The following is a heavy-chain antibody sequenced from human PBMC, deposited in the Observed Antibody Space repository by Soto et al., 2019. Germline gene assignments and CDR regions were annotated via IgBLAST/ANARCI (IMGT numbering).Heavy chain of an antibody. CDR1: GFSFKDYY. Sequence: PGGSLILSFAAPGFSFKDYYITWMRQTPEKGLEWISTITSSGGNAYYAASVKGRVTISRDNAHNSLYLQMSGLRAEDTALYYCARDMYNNYVNYFDLWSQGTLVTVSS. D-gene: IGHD1-20*01. V-gene: IGHV3-11*01. CDR3: ARDMYNNYVNYFDL. CDR2: ITSSGGNA. J-gene: IGHJ5*02.